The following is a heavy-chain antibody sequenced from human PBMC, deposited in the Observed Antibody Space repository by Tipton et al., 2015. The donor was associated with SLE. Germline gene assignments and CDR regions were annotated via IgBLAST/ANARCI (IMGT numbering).Heavy chain of an antibody. CDR3: ARGGVDYGGAYFDY. J-gene: IGHJ4*02. Sequence: TLSLTCTVSGGSISSHYWSWIRQPPGKGLEWIGEINHSGSTNYNPSLKSGVTISVDTSKNQFSLKLSSVTAADTAVYYCARGGVDYGGAYFDYWGQGTLVTVSS. V-gene: IGHV4-34*01. D-gene: IGHD4-23*01. CDR2: INHSGST. CDR1: GGSISSHY.